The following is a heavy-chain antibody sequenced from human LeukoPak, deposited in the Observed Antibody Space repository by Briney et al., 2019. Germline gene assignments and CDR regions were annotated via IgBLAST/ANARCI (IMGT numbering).Heavy chain of an antibody. CDR2: MNPNSGNT. D-gene: IGHD3-3*01. CDR3: ARGSYDFWSGYYALSDYYYYMDV. Sequence: ASVKVSCKXSGYTFTSYDINWVPQATGQGLEWMGWMNPNSGNTGYSQKFQGRVTITRNTSISTAYMELSSLRSEDTAVYYCARGSYDFWSGYYALSDYYYYMDVWGKGTTVTVSS. J-gene: IGHJ6*03. CDR1: GYTFTSYD. V-gene: IGHV1-8*03.